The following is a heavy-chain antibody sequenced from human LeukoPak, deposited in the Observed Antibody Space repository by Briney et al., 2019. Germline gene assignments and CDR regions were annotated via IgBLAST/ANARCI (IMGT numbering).Heavy chain of an antibody. J-gene: IGHJ4*02. CDR1: GGSISSYF. CDR3: ARHYYGDYFFDY. Sequence: SETLSLTCSVSGGSISSYFWSWIRQPAGKGLEWIGRMYSSGSTNYNPSLKSRVTMSVETSKNQFSLRLSSVTAADTAVYYCARHYYGDYFFDYWGQGTLATVSS. V-gene: IGHV4-4*07. CDR2: MYSSGST. D-gene: IGHD4-17*01.